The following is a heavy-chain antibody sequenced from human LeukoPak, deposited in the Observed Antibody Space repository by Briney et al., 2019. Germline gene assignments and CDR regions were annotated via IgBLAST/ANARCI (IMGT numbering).Heavy chain of an antibody. Sequence: SQTLSLTCTVSGGSISSGDYYWSWISQPPGKGLEWVGYIYYSGSTYYNPSLKSRVTISVHTSKNQFSLKLSSVTAADTAVYYCARGATIWSYYYGSGTTGRYFDYWGQGTLVTVSS. J-gene: IGHJ4*02. CDR3: ARGATIWSYYYGSGTTGRYFDY. CDR1: GGSISSGDYY. V-gene: IGHV4-30-4*01. CDR2: IYYSGST. D-gene: IGHD3-10*01.